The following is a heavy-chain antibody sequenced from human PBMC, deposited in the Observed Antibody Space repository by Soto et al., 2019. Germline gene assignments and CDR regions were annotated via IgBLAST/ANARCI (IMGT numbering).Heavy chain of an antibody. J-gene: IGHJ4*02. CDR3: ARVVGSSEHDY. Sequence: SQRLSLTCALSGDSVSSNSAAWNLIRHSPSRGLEWLGRTYFRFKWYSEYAVSVKSRISISPDTSKNQFSLQLNSVTPEDTAMHYCARVVGSSEHDYWGQGTPVTVSS. CDR1: GDSVSSNSAA. V-gene: IGHV6-1*01. CDR2: TYFRFKWYS. D-gene: IGHD6-13*01.